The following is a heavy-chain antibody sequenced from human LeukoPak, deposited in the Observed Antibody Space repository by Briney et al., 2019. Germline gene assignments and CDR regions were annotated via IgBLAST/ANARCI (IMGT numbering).Heavy chain of an antibody. CDR2: ISGSGGST. V-gene: IGHV3-23*01. D-gene: IGHD3-9*01. CDR1: GFTFSSYS. CDR3: AKRGIKYFDWLPFDY. Sequence: GGSLRLSCAASGFTFSSYSMNWVRQAPGKGLEWVSAISGSGGSTYYADSVKGRFTISRDNSKNTLYLQMNSLRAEDTAVYYCAKRGIKYFDWLPFDYWGQGTLVTVSS. J-gene: IGHJ4*02.